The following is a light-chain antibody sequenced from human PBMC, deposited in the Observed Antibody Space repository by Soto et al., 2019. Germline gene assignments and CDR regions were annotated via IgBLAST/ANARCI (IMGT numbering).Light chain of an antibody. J-gene: IGLJ1*01. CDR1: SFNIGDNA. CDR3: SAWDDTLNGFV. CDR2: YDD. Sequence: QSVLTQPPSVAEAPRQRVTISCSGSSFNIGDNAVNWYQQFPGKAPKLLIYYDDLLPSGVSDRFSGSKSGTSASLVISGLQSDDGADYYCSAWDDTLNGFVFGTGTKVTVL. V-gene: IGLV1-36*01.